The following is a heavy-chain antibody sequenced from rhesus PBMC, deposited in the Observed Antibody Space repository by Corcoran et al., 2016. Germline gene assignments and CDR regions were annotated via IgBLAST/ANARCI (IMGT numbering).Heavy chain of an antibody. Sequence: EVQLVESGGGLVQPGGSLRLSCAASGFTFSSYGMHWVRQAPGKGLEWVAVISYDGSKKYYANALKDRFTISRDNSKNMLYLQMNNLKLEDTAVDYCASDYCTGSGCYGLDSWGQGVVVTVSS. J-gene: IGHJ6*01. CDR3: ASDYCTGSGCYGLDS. V-gene: IGHV3-54*02. CDR1: GFTFSSYG. D-gene: IGHD2-21*01. CDR2: ISYDGSKK.